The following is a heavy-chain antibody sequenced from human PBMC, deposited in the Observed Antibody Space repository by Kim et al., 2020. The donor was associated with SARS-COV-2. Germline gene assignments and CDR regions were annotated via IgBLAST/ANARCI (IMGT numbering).Heavy chain of an antibody. J-gene: IGHJ4*02. Sequence: NYAQKLQGRVTMTTDTSTSTAYMELRSLRSDDTAVYYCARDNRGRGVFYWGQGTLVTVSS. CDR3: ARDNRGRGVFY. V-gene: IGHV1-18*01. D-gene: IGHD3-10*01.